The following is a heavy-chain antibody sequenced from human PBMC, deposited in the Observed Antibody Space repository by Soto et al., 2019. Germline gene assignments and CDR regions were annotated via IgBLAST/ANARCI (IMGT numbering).Heavy chain of an antibody. Sequence: QVQLVESGGGVVQPGRSLILSCAASGFTLSNYGMHWVRQAPGRGLEWVAMISHDGDQQYYIDSVKGRFTISRDNSKNTLDLQMNNLRPEDTALYRCAKDLYSHYWFNYFDPWGQGTLVTVSS. V-gene: IGHV3-30*18. J-gene: IGHJ5*02. CDR1: GFTLSNYG. D-gene: IGHD2-8*02. CDR3: AKDLYSHYWFNYFDP. CDR2: ISHDGDQQ.